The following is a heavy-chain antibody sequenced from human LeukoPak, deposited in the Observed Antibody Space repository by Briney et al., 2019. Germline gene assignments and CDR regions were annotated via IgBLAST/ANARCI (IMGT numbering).Heavy chain of an antibody. V-gene: IGHV4-31*03. Sequence: PSETLSLTCTVSGGSISSGGYYWSWIRQHPGKGLEWIGYIYYSGSTYYNPSLKSRVTISVDTSKNQFSLKPSSVAAADTAVYYCARRRVGYCSSTSCYTGTFDYWGQGTLVTVSS. CDR3: ARRRVGYCSSTSCYTGTFDY. CDR1: GGSISSGGYY. CDR2: IYYSGST. J-gene: IGHJ4*02. D-gene: IGHD2-2*02.